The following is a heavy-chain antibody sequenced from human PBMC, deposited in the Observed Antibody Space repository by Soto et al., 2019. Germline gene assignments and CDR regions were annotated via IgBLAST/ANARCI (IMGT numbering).Heavy chain of an antibody. V-gene: IGHV1-8*01. J-gene: IGHJ6*03. CDR3: GRSGRPYYYYYMDV. CDR1: GYTFTSYD. Sequence: QVQLVQSGAEVKKPGASVKVSCKASGYTFTSYDINWVRQATGQGLEWMGWMNPNSGNTGYAQKFQGRVTMTRNTSVSTAYMELSSLRSEDTAVYYCGRSGRPYYYYYMDVWGKGTTVTVSS. D-gene: IGHD3-10*01. CDR2: MNPNSGNT.